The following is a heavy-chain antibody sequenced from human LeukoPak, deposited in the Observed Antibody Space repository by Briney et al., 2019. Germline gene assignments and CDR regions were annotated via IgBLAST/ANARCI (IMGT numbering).Heavy chain of an antibody. CDR2: INHSGST. CDR3: ARIGSGSYYPTGYYYYMDV. V-gene: IGHV4-34*01. Sequence: ASETLSLTCAVYGRSFSGYYWSWIRQPPGKGLEWIGEINHSGSTNYNPSLKSRVTISVDTSKNQFSLKLSSVTAADTAVYYCARIGSGSYYPTGYYYYMDVWGKGTTVTVSS. CDR1: GRSFSGYY. J-gene: IGHJ6*03. D-gene: IGHD3-10*01.